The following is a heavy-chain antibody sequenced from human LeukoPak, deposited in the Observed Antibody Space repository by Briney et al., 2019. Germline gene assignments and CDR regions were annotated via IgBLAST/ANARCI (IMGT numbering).Heavy chain of an antibody. V-gene: IGHV3-23*01. CDR1: GFTFSSFA. CDR3: AKSLGPISNIAARPLDY. Sequence: PGGSLRLSCAASGFTFSSFAMSWVRQAPGKGLEWVSAICAGGVTTYYADSVKGRFTISRDNSKNTLYLQMSSLRAEDTALYYCAKSLGPISNIAARPLDYWGLGTLVTVSS. CDR2: ICAGGVTT. J-gene: IGHJ4*02. D-gene: IGHD6-6*01.